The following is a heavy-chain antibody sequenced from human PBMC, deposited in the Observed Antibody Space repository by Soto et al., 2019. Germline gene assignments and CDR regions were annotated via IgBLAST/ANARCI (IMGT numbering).Heavy chain of an antibody. CDR1: GYTVTSYG. CDR2: ISAYNGNT. J-gene: IGHJ5*02. Sequence: QVQLVQSGAEVKKPGASVKVSCKASGYTVTSYGISWVRQAPGQGLEWMGWISAYNGNTNYAQKLQGRVTMTTDTSTSTAYMELRSLRSDDTAVYYCARTRRYIVVVPAAMDWFDPWGQGTLVTVSS. V-gene: IGHV1-18*01. D-gene: IGHD2-2*01. CDR3: ARTRRYIVVVPAAMDWFDP.